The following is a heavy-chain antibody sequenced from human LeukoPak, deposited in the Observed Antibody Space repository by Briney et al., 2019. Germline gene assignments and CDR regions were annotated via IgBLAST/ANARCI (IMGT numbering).Heavy chain of an antibody. V-gene: IGHV3-23*01. CDR1: GFTFNNYY. CDR2: ICGSDGST. Sequence: GGSLRLSCVASGFTFNNYYMTWVRQAPGKGLEWVSTICGSDGSTYYADSVKGRFTISRDNAKNTQSPQMSSLRTEDTAIYYCVKDRYVARGDYLDFWGQGTLVTVSS. D-gene: IGHD3-10*01. CDR3: VKDRYVARGDYLDF. J-gene: IGHJ4*02.